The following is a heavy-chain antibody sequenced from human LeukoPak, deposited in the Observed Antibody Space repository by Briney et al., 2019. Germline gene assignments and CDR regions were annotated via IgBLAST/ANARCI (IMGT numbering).Heavy chain of an antibody. CDR2: VYYSGST. Sequence: TSETLSLTCTVSGGSVSGYYWNWIRQPPGKGLEWIGLVYYSGSTNYSPSLKSRVTISVDMSKNQFSLKLSSVTAADTAVYYCARTPRIVGWPQSRTGFDYWGQGTLVTVSS. CDR1: GGSVSGYY. CDR3: ARTPRIVGWPQSRTGFDY. D-gene: IGHD5-24*01. J-gene: IGHJ4*02. V-gene: IGHV4-59*02.